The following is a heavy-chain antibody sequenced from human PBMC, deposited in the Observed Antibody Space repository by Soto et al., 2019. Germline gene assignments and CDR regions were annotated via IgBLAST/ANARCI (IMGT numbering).Heavy chain of an antibody. CDR3: AREVNSGYFPSWFDP. J-gene: IGHJ5*02. CDR2: ISSGSTYI. Sequence: GGSLRLSCAAPGFPFNTSTMNWVRQVPGKGLEWVSSISSGSTYIYYADSAKGRFTISRDNAKNSLYLQMNSLRAEDTAVYYCAREVNSGYFPSWFDPWGQGTQVTVSS. CDR1: GFPFNTST. D-gene: IGHD3-22*01. V-gene: IGHV3-21*01.